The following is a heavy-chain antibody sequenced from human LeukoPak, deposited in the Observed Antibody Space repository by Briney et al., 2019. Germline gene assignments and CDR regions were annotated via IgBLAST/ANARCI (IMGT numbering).Heavy chain of an antibody. V-gene: IGHV1-2*06. D-gene: IGHD2-2*01. CDR2: INPNSGGT. CDR3: ARAPRYCSSTSCLIFDY. J-gene: IGHJ4*02. CDR1: GYTFTGYY. Sequence: ASVKVSCKASGYTFTGYYMHWVRQAPGQGLEWMGRINPNSGGTNYAQKFQGRVTMTRDTSISTAYMELSRLRSDDTAVYYCARAPRYCSSTSCLIFDYWGQGTLVTVSS.